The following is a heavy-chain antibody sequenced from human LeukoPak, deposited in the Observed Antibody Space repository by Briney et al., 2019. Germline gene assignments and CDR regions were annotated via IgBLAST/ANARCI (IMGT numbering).Heavy chain of an antibody. CDR3: ARAGSMVRGVIIKDPDY. CDR1: GYTFTSYY. V-gene: IGHV1-46*01. Sequence: ASVKVSCKASGYTFTSYYMHWARQAPGQGLEWMGIINPSGGSTSYAQKFQGRVTMTRDTSTSTVYMELSSLRSEDTAVYYCARAGSMVRGVIIKDPDYWGQGTLVTVSS. CDR2: INPSGGST. J-gene: IGHJ4*02. D-gene: IGHD3-10*01.